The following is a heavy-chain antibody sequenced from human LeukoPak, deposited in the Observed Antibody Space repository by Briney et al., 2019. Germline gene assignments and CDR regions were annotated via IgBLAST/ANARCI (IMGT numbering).Heavy chain of an antibody. D-gene: IGHD2-2*01. V-gene: IGHV1-18*01. Sequence: GASVTVSCKASGYTFTSYGISWVRQAPGQGLEWMGWISAYNGNTNYAQKLQGRVTMTTDTSTSTAYMELRSLRSDDTAVYYCARVGPGCSSTSCYYYYYYMDVWGKGTTVTVSS. CDR2: ISAYNGNT. CDR1: GYTFTSYG. J-gene: IGHJ6*03. CDR3: ARVGPGCSSTSCYYYYYYMDV.